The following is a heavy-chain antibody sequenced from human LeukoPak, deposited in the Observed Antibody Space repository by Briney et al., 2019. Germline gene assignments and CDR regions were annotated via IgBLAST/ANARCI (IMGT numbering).Heavy chain of an antibody. Sequence: GGSLRLSCAASGVTFSNYGMNWVRQAPGKGLEWVSFTDTSGRYVYYGDPVKGRFTISRDNAKNLLFLQMNGLRAEDTALYYCARGRSITLLRGVAMSDGFDIWGQGAMVAVSS. CDR1: GVTFSNYG. J-gene: IGHJ3*02. CDR2: TDTSGRYV. CDR3: ARGRSITLLRGVAMSDGFDI. V-gene: IGHV3-21*06. D-gene: IGHD3-10*01.